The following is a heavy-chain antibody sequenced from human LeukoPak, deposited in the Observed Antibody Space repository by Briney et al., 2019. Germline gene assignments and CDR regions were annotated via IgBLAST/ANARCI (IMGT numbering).Heavy chain of an antibody. CDR1: GYTFTGYY. V-gene: IGHV1-2*02. J-gene: IGHJ4*02. D-gene: IGHD3-22*01. Sequence: ASVKVSCKASGYTFTGYYMHWVRQAPGQGLEWMGWINPNSGGTNYAQKFQGRVTMTRDTSISTAYMELSRLRSDGTAVYYCARDSDLYYYDSSGQGDYWGQGTLVTVSS. CDR2: INPNSGGT. CDR3: ARDSDLYYYDSSGQGDY.